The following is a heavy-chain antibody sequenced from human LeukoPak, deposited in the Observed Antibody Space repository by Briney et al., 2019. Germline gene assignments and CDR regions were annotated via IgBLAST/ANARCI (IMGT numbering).Heavy chain of an antibody. CDR3: STTTFPGPTDRFSFSGIAV. CDR1: GFPFGSYG. V-gene: IGHV3-23*01. CDR2: IRDGGGTT. J-gene: IGHJ6*01. D-gene: IGHD1/OR15-1a*01. Sequence: GGSLRLSCAASGFPFGSYGMIWVRQSPTKGLEWVSSIRDGGGTTYYADSVQGRFTISRDNSKTTLFLQINTLSSDDTAVDYFSTTTFPGPTDRFSFSGIAVWGIGTSVTVPS.